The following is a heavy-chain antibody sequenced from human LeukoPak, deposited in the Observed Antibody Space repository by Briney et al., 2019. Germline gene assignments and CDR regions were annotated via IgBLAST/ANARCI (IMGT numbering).Heavy chain of an antibody. CDR2: INPNSGGT. CDR1: GYTFTGYY. Sequence: ASVKVYCKASGYTFTGYYMHWVRQAPGQGLEWMGWINPNSGGTNYAQKFQGRVTMTKDTSISTAYMELSRLRSDDTAVYYCARDRFGVVITPSYYFGYWGQGTLVTVSS. CDR3: ARDRFGVVITPSYYFGY. V-gene: IGHV1-2*02. J-gene: IGHJ4*02. D-gene: IGHD3-3*01.